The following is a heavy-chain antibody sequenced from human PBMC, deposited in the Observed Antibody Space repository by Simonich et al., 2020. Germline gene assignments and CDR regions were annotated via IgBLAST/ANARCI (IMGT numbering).Heavy chain of an antibody. CDR1: GFTVSSND. V-gene: IGHV3-53*01. Sequence: EVQLVESGGGLIQPGGSLRLSCAAFGFTVSSNDRSWVRQAPGKGLGWVPFIYSGSSTYYANAGKGRFTISRDNSKNTRYLQINSLRAEDTAVYYCARWTATGYYFDYWGQGTLVTVSS. CDR3: ARWTATGYYFDY. CDR2: IYSGSST. D-gene: IGHD1-1*01. J-gene: IGHJ4*02.